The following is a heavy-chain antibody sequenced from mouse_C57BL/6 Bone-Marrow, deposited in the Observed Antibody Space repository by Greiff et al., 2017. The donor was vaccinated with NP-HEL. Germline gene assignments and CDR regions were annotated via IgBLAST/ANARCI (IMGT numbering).Heavy chain of an antibody. CDR2: ISNGGGST. V-gene: IGHV5-12*01. D-gene: IGHD2-10*01. CDR3: ARHTPAYYPYAMDY. Sequence: EVHLVESGGGLVQPGGSLKLSCAASGFTFSDYYMYWVRQTPEKGLEWVAYISNGGGSTYYPDTVKGRFTISRDNAKNTLYLQMSRLKSEDTAMYYCARHTPAYYPYAMDYWGQGTSVTVSS. CDR1: GFTFSDYY. J-gene: IGHJ4*01.